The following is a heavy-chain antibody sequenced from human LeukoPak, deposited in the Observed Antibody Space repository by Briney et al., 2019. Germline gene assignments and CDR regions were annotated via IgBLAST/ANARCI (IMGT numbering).Heavy chain of an antibody. Sequence: GASVKVSCKASGYTFTSYYMHWVRQAPGQGLEWMGIINPSGGSTSYAQKFQGRVTMTRDTSTSTVYMELSSLRSEDTAVYYCARDLLNCSSTSCYGIFGIWGQGTMVTVSS. J-gene: IGHJ3*02. V-gene: IGHV1-46*01. CDR1: GYTFTSYY. D-gene: IGHD2-2*01. CDR2: INPSGGST. CDR3: ARDLLNCSSTSCYGIFGI.